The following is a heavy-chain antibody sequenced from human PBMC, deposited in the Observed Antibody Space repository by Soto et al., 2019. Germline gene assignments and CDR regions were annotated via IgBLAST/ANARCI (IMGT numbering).Heavy chain of an antibody. Sequence: QVQLVQSGAEVKKPGSSVKVSCKAAGGTFSNFAISWVRQAPGQGLEWMGGFIPIFGTLNYAQRFQGRLTIIADEYTSTAYMELSRLRSEDTAVSYCARFEQLVLHWGQGTLVTVSS. CDR2: FIPIFGTL. CDR3: ARFEQLVLH. J-gene: IGHJ1*01. D-gene: IGHD6-13*01. CDR1: GGTFSNFA. V-gene: IGHV1-69*01.